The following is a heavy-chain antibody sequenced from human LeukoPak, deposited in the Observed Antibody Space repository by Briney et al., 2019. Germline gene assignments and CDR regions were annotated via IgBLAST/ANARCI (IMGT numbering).Heavy chain of an antibody. D-gene: IGHD6-19*01. J-gene: IGHJ4*02. CDR2: MNPNSGNT. CDR1: GNTFTSYD. V-gene: IGHV1-8*01. CDR3: ARGIFRVAGTGVHY. Sequence: ASVKVSCKASGNTFTSYDINWVRQATGQGLECIGWMNPNSGNTGYAQKFQGRVTMTRNTSISTAYMELSSLRSEDTAVYYCARGIFRVAGTGVHYWGQGTLVTVSS.